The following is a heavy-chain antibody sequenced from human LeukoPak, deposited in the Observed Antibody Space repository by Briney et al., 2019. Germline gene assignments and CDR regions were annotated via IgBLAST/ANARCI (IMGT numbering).Heavy chain of an antibody. D-gene: IGHD3-16*01. CDR2: ISSSSSYI. V-gene: IGHV3-21*01. J-gene: IGHJ5*02. CDR1: GFTFSSYS. CDR3: ARPGLITFGNWFDP. Sequence: GGSLRLSCAASGFTFSSYSMNWVRQAPGKGLEWVSSISSSSSYIYYADSVKGRFTISRGNAKNSLYLQMNSLRAEDTAVYYCARPGLITFGNWFDPWGQGTLVTVSS.